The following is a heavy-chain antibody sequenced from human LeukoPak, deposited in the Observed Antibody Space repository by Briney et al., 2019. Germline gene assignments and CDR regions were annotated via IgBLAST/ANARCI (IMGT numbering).Heavy chain of an antibody. CDR1: GFSFNSYW. CDR2: INSDGSDT. D-gene: IGHD2/OR15-2a*01. Sequence: PGGSLRLSCAASGFSFNSYWMHWVRQAPGKGLVWVARINSDGSDTTYADSVKGRFTISRDNAKNSLYLQMNSLRAEDTAVYYCARGFENNYYYYGMDVWGQGTTVTVSS. V-gene: IGHV3-74*01. CDR3: ARGFENNYYYYGMDV. J-gene: IGHJ6*02.